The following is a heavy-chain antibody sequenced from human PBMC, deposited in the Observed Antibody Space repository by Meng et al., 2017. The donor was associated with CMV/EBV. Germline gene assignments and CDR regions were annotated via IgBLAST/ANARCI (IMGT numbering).Heavy chain of an antibody. D-gene: IGHD1-1*01. CDR3: AREGAGTIYGMDV. CDR2: IFYDGNNQ. J-gene: IGHJ6*02. CDR1: GFTFNNYV. Sequence: GGSLRLSCAASGFTFNNYVLHWVRQAPGKGLEWVAVIFYDGNNQYYADSVKGRFTISRDNSKNTLYLQMNSLRAEDTAVYYCAREGAGTIYGMDVWGQGTTVTVSS. V-gene: IGHV3-30-3*01.